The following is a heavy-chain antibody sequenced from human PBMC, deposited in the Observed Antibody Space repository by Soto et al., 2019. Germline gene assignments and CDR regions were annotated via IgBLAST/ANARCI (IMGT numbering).Heavy chain of an antibody. CDR3: ARQAIQLWFGYYYGMDV. Sequence: SETLSLTCTVSGGSISSSSYYWGWIRQPPGKGLEWIGSIYYSGSTYYNPSLKSRVTISVDTSKNQFSLKLSSVTAADTAVYYCARQAIQLWFGYYYGMDVWGQGTTVTVSS. CDR1: GGSISSSSYY. J-gene: IGHJ6*02. V-gene: IGHV4-39*01. D-gene: IGHD5-18*01. CDR2: IYYSGST.